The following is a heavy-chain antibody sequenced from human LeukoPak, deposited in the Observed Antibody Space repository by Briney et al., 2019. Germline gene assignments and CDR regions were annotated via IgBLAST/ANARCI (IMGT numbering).Heavy chain of an antibody. J-gene: IGHJ4*02. V-gene: IGHV3-23*01. D-gene: IGHD2-21*02. CDR3: AKYRGHIVVVTGVPDY. CDR2: VSGSGSNR. CDR1: GFPFSSYA. Sequence: GGSLRLSCAASGFPFSSYAMSWVRQAPGKGLEWVSAVSGSGSNRYYADAVKGRFTISKDHSKNTMYLQVNGLRQEDTAIYYCAKYRGHIVVVTGVPDYWGQGTLVTVSS.